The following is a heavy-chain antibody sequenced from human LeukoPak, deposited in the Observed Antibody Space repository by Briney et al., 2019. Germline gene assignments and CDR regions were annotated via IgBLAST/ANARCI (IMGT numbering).Heavy chain of an antibody. CDR3: ARGGGYDFWSGYNNWFDP. CDR2: IKQDGSEK. D-gene: IGHD3-3*01. V-gene: IGHV3-7*01. Sequence: GGSLRLSCAASGFSFSSYWMSWVRQAPGKGLEWVANIKQDGSEKYYVDSVKGRFTISRHNAKNSLYLQMNSLRAEDTAVYYCARGGGYDFWSGYNNWFDPWGQGTLVSVSS. J-gene: IGHJ5*02. CDR1: GFSFSSYW.